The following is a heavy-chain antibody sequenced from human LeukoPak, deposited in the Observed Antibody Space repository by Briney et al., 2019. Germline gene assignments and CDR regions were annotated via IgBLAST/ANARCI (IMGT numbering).Heavy chain of an antibody. CDR1: GCTFTSYG. D-gene: IGHD6-13*01. CDR2: ISAYNGNT. CDR3: ARADSSSWSYWFDP. V-gene: IGHV1-18*01. Sequence: ASVKVSCEASGCTFTSYGISWVRQAPGQGLEWMGWISAYNGNTNYAQKLQGRVTMTTDTSTSTAYMELRSLRSDDTAVYYCARADSSSWSYWFDPWGQGTLVTVSS. J-gene: IGHJ5*02.